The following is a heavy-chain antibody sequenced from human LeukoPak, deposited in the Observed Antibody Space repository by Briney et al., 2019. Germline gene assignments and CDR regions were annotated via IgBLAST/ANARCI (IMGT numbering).Heavy chain of an antibody. Sequence: GESLKISCKASGYSFTSYWIAWVRQMPGKGLEWVGIIYPGDSNTGYSPSFQGQVTISADKSISTAYLQWSSLKASDTAMYYCARRGSYCSGGSCEVDYWGPGTLVTVSS. V-gene: IGHV5-51*01. CDR2: IYPGDSNT. CDR1: GYSFTSYW. J-gene: IGHJ4*02. D-gene: IGHD2-15*01. CDR3: ARRGSYCSGGSCEVDY.